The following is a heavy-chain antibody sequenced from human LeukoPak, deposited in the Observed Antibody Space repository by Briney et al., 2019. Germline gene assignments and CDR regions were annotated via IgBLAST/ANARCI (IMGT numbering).Heavy chain of an antibody. Sequence: GGSLRLSCAASGFTFSSYAMSWVRQAPGKGLEWVSAISGSGGSTYYADSVKGRFAISRDNSKNTLYLQMNSLRAEDTAVYYCAKDLGSGSYYPSEYFQHWGQGTLVTVSS. J-gene: IGHJ1*01. D-gene: IGHD1-26*01. V-gene: IGHV3-23*01. CDR1: GFTFSSYA. CDR2: ISGSGGST. CDR3: AKDLGSGSYYPSEYFQH.